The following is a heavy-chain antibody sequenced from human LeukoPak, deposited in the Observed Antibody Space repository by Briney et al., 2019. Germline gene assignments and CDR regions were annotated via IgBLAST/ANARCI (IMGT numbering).Heavy chain of an antibody. CDR3: ARDSSDQLRIQFDP. Sequence: SETLSLTCAVYGGSFSGYYWSWIRQPPGKGLEWIGYIYYSGSTNYNPSLKSRVTISVDTSKNQFSLKLSSVTAADTAVYYCARDSSDQLRIQFDPWGQGTLVTVSS. J-gene: IGHJ5*02. V-gene: IGHV4-59*01. CDR2: IYYSGST. CDR1: GGSFSGYY. D-gene: IGHD2-2*01.